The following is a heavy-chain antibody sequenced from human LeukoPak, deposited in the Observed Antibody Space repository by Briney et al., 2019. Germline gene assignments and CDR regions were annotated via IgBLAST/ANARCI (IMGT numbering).Heavy chain of an antibody. J-gene: IGHJ4*02. D-gene: IGHD1-26*01. V-gene: IGHV4-39*01. Sequence: LETLSLTCTVSGGSISSGSFYWGWIRQPPGKGLEWIGNTCFSGTTYSNPSLKIRVTTSLDRSKYPFPLKLTTVTAAHTAVYYCARHRSGEYYLEYWGQGTLVIVSS. CDR1: GGSISSGSFY. CDR2: TCFSGTT. CDR3: ARHRSGEYYLEY.